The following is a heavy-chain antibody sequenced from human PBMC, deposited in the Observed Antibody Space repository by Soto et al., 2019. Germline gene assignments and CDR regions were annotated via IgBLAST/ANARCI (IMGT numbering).Heavy chain of an antibody. J-gene: IGHJ4*02. CDR1: GFTFNSYA. V-gene: IGHV3-23*01. D-gene: IGHD1-26*01. Sequence: EVQLLESGGGLVQPGGSLRLSCAASGFTFNSYAMSWVRQAPGKGLKWVSTISDSGGSTYYADSVKGRFTISRDNSKNPLSLQSNSLRAEDTAVYYCANAGYSVTYFGFRGQGTLVTVSS. CDR3: ANAGYSVTYFGF. CDR2: ISDSGGST.